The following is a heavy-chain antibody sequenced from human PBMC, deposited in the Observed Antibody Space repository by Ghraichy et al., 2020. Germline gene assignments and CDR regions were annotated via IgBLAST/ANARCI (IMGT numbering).Heavy chain of an antibody. Sequence: ESLNISCTVSRGSISTTNYYWGWIRQPPGKGLEWIGSIFYNGNTYYNPSLKSRVAISVDTSKNQFSLKQSSVTAADTAVYYCARQMTTVTTWFDYWGQGTLVTVSS. J-gene: IGHJ4*02. CDR3: ARQMTTVTTWFDY. CDR2: IFYNGNT. CDR1: RGSISTTNYY. D-gene: IGHD4-11*01. V-gene: IGHV4-39*01.